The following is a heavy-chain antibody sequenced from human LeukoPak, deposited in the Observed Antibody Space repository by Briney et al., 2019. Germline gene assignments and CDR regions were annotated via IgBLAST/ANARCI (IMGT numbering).Heavy chain of an antibody. CDR1: GFTFSYYW. V-gene: IGHV3-7*04. CDR2: IKQDGSEK. CDR3: ARVRPYYFDY. J-gene: IGHJ4*02. Sequence: QPGGPLRLSCAVSGFTFSYYWMTWVRQAPGKGLEWVANIKQDGSEKYYVDSVKGRFTISRDNAKNSLYLQMNSLRAEDTAVYYCARVRPYYFDYWGQGTLVTVSS. D-gene: IGHD6-6*01.